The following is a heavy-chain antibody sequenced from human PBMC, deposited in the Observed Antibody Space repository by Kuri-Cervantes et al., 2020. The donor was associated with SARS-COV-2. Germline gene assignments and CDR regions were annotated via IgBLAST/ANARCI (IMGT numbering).Heavy chain of an antibody. Sequence: GESLKISCAASGLTFSTFAMGWVRQAPGKGLEWVSFIDNAASNTYYADFVKGRFTISRDSSTNMVSLQMNSLRGDDTAVYYCAKGPYYDFWSGYYTTGLFDYYGMDVWGQGTTVTVSS. CDR2: IDNAASNT. V-gene: IGHV3-23*03. J-gene: IGHJ6*02. CDR1: GLTFSTFA. D-gene: IGHD3-3*01. CDR3: AKGPYYDFWSGYYTTGLFDYYGMDV.